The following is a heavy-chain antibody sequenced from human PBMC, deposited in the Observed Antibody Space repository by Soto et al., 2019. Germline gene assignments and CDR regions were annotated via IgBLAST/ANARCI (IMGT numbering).Heavy chain of an antibody. Sequence: QVQLQESGPGLVKPSETLSLTCTVSGGSISSYYWSWIRQPPGKGLEWIGYIYYSGSTNYNPSLKSRVTKALDTSKKQFSLKLRSVTAADTAVYYCARRYGGSIDYWGQGTLVTVSS. D-gene: IGHD2-15*01. J-gene: IGHJ4*02. CDR2: IYYSGST. V-gene: IGHV4-59*08. CDR3: ARRYGGSIDY. CDR1: GGSISSYY.